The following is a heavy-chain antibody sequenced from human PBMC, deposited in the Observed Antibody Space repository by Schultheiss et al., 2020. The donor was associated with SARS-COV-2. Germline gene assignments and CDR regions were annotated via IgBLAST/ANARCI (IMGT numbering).Heavy chain of an antibody. CDR3: ARSVLAARPVYFDY. CDR2: IYYSGST. CDR1: GGSFSGYY. V-gene: IGHV4-59*12. Sequence: SETLSLTCAVYGGSFSGYYWSWIRQPPGKGLEWIGYIYYSGSTNYNPSLKSRVTMSVDTSKNQFSLKLSSVTAADTAVYYCARSVLAARPVYFDYWGQGTLVTVSS. J-gene: IGHJ4*02. D-gene: IGHD6-6*01.